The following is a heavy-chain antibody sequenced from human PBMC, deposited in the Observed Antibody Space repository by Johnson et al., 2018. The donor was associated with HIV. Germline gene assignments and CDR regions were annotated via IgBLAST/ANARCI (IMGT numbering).Heavy chain of an antibody. V-gene: IGHV3-25*04. CDR2: VNPNGGST. CDR3: SSRTNEIPAWRADAFDI. J-gene: IGHJ3*02. Sequence: AQLVESGGGLAKPAWSPRLSCAASQFTVSSYYMNCVRQAPGNGLELVGQVNPNGGSTYFIDSGTDRFNTSRDNAKNTLHLQMNSLTTEDTAVYYCSSRTNEIPAWRADAFDIWGQGTMVTVSS. CDR1: QFTVSSYY. D-gene: IGHD1-1*01.